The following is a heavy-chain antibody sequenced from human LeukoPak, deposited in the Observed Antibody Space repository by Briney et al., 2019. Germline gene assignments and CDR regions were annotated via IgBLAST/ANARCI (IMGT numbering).Heavy chain of an antibody. D-gene: IGHD3-22*01. Sequence: GASVKVSCKASGYTFTSYGISWVRQAPGQGLEWMGWISTYNGDTNYAQKLQGRVTMTTDTSTNTAYMELRSLRSDDTAVYYCAWSPMIGQVAAFDIWGQGTMVTVSS. J-gene: IGHJ3*02. CDR3: AWSPMIGQVAAFDI. V-gene: IGHV1-18*01. CDR1: GYTFTSYG. CDR2: ISTYNGDT.